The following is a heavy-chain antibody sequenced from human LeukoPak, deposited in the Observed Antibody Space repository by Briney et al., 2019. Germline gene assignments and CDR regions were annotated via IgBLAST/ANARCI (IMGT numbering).Heavy chain of an antibody. D-gene: IGHD1-26*01. CDR2: IIPIFGTA. CDR3: ARDRAVGATTRFVY. J-gene: IGHJ4*02. Sequence: SVKVSCKASGGTFSSYAISWVRQAPGEGLEWMGGIIPIFGTASYAQKFQGRVTITADESTSTAYMELSSLRSEDTAVYYCARDRAVGATTRFVYWGQGTLVTVSS. V-gene: IGHV1-69*13. CDR1: GGTFSSYA.